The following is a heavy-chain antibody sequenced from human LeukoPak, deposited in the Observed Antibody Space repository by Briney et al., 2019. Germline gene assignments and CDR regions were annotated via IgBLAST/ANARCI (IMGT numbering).Heavy chain of an antibody. CDR3: ARGSITVVPAFDI. V-gene: IGHV4-59*12. CDR2: VYYSGST. D-gene: IGHD4-23*01. Sequence: SETLSLTCTVSGGSISSYYWSWIRQPPGKGLEWIAYVYYSGSTNYNPSLKSRGTISVDTSKNQFSLKLSSVTAADTAVSYCARGSITVVPAFDIWGQGTMVTVSS. CDR1: GGSISSYY. J-gene: IGHJ3*02.